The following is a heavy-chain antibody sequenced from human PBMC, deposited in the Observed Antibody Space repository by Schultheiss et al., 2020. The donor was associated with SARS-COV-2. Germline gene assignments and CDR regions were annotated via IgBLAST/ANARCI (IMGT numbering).Heavy chain of an antibody. CDR1: GFTFSNAW. CDR2: IKSKTDGGTT. V-gene: IGHV3-15*01. D-gene: IGHD1-26*01. Sequence: GGSLRLSCAASGFTFSNAWMSWVRQAPGKGLEWVGRIKSKTDGGTTDYAAPVKGRFTISRDDSKSIAYLQMNSLKTEDTAVYYCTRGRWELQTPDDYWGQGTLVTVSS. J-gene: IGHJ4*02. CDR3: TRGRWELQTPDDY.